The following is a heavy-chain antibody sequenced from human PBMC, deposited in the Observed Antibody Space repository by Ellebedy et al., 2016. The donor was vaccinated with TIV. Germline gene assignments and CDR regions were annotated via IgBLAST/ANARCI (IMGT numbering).Heavy chain of an antibody. V-gene: IGHV1-69*04. CDR2: IIPILGIA. CDR3: ATVQWLIPHWYFDL. J-gene: IGHJ2*01. CDR1: GGTFSSYA. Sequence: AASVKVSCKASGGTFSSYAISWVRQAPGQGLEWMGRIIPILGIANYAQKFQGRVTMTEDTSTDTAYMELSSLRSEDTAVYYCATVQWLIPHWYFDLWGRGTLVTVSS. D-gene: IGHD6-19*01.